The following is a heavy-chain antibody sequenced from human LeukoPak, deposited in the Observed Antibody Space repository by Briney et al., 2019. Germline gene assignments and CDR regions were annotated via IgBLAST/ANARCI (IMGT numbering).Heavy chain of an antibody. Sequence: GGSLRLSCAASGFNFSNYYMSWIRQTPEKGLEWLSYISGSSNTIHYADSVRGRFTISRDNGKNSLFLQMHSLTNEDTAVYYCARDWGFCASTSCPTSNYWGQGTLVTVSS. CDR2: ISGSSNTI. V-gene: IGHV3-11*04. CDR3: ARDWGFCASTSCPTSNY. D-gene: IGHD2-2*01. J-gene: IGHJ4*02. CDR1: GFNFSNYY.